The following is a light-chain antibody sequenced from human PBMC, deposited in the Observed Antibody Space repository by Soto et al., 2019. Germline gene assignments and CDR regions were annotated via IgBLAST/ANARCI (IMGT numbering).Light chain of an antibody. CDR3: SSYSTGGSYV. CDR2: DVS. J-gene: IGLJ1*01. CDR1: SSDVGGYNS. Sequence: QSALTQPASVSGSPGQSIAISCTGTSSDVGGYNSASWYQQHPGKAPKLLIYDVSNRPSGVSNRFSGSKSGNTASLTISGFQAEDEADYYCSSYSTGGSYVFGTGTKVTVL. V-gene: IGLV2-14*03.